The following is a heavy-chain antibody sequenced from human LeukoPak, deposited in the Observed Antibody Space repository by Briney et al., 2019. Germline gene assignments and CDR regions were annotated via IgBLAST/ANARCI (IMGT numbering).Heavy chain of an antibody. CDR2: IYYSGST. J-gene: IGHJ4*02. D-gene: IGHD6-19*01. Sequence: SETLSLTCTVSGGSISSSSYYWGWIRQPPGKGLEWIGGIYYSGSTYYNPSLKSRVTISVDTSKNQFSLKLSSVTAADTAVYYCARHVIRSSGWSRDFDYWGQGTLVTVSS. CDR3: ARHVIRSSGWSRDFDY. V-gene: IGHV4-39*01. CDR1: GGSISSSSYY.